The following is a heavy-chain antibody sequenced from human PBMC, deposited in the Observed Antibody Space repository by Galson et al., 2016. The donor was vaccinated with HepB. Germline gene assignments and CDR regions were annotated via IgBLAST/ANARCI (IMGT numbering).Heavy chain of an antibody. CDR1: GFTFSNYG. CDR2: ITYDGSNK. D-gene: IGHD6-19*01. V-gene: IGHV3-30*18. J-gene: IGHJ6*02. Sequence: SLRLSCAASGFTFSNYGMHWVRQAPGKGLEWVAVITYDGSNKYYADSAKGRFTISRDNSKNPLYLQMNSLRAEDTAVYYCPEDGSGWLDYYYYGMDVWGQGTTVTVSS. CDR3: PEDGSGWLDYYYYGMDV.